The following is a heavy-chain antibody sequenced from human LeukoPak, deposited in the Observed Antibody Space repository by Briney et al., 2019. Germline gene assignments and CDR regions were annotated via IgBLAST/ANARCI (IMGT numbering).Heavy chain of an antibody. V-gene: IGHV3-74*01. CDR3: ARGPYGSGSYSVDY. CDR2: INSDGSST. D-gene: IGHD3-10*01. CDR1: GFTFSSYW. Sequence: GGSLRLSCAASGFTFSSYWMHWVRQAPGKGLVWVSRINSDGSSTSYADSVKGRFTISRGNAKNTLYLQMNSLRAEDTAVYYCARGPYGSGSYSVDYWGQGTLVTVSS. J-gene: IGHJ4*02.